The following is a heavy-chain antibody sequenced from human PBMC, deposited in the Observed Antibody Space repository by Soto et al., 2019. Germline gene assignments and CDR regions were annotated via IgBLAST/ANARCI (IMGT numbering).Heavy chain of an antibody. D-gene: IGHD3-10*01. Sequence: EVQLVESGGGLVQPGGSLRLSCAASGFTFSSYSMNWVRQAPGKGLEWVSFISTDSTTIYYADSVKGRFTISRDNAKNSLYLQINSLRAEDTAVYYCARDDKHGSGSYNWGQGTLVTVSS. V-gene: IGHV3-48*04. CDR2: ISTDSTTI. CDR1: GFTFSSYS. J-gene: IGHJ4*02. CDR3: ARDDKHGSGSYN.